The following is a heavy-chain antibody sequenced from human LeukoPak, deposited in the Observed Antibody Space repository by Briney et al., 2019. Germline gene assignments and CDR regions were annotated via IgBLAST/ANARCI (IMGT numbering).Heavy chain of an antibody. CDR3: ARRGYGSGSYEDY. CDR2: INPYSGGT. V-gene: IGHV1-2*02. Sequence: GASVKVSCKASGFTFTGYYLHWVRQAPGQGLEWMGWINPYSGGTSCAQKFQDRVTMTRDTSISTAYMEMSRLRYDDTAVYYCARRGYGSGSYEDYWGQGTLVTVSS. CDR1: GFTFTGYY. J-gene: IGHJ4*02. D-gene: IGHD3-10*01.